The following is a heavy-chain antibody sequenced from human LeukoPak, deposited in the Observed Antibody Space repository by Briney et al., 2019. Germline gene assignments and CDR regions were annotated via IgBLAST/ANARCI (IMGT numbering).Heavy chain of an antibody. CDR2: TYYGSGWSI. Sequence: SQTLSLTCAISGDSVSSNRATWNWIRQSPSRGLEWLGRTYYGSGWSIEYASSVRSRITIHSDTSRNQFSLQVTSVTPEDTAVYYCARSNEVGALDVWGQGIMVIVSS. J-gene: IGHJ3*01. D-gene: IGHD1-1*01. CDR3: ARSNEVGALDV. V-gene: IGHV6-1*01. CDR1: GDSVSSNRAT.